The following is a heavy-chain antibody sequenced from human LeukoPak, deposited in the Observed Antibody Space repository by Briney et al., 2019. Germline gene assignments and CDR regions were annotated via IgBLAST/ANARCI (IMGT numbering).Heavy chain of an antibody. CDR1: GFTFSSYA. J-gene: IGHJ4*02. CDR2: ISYDGSNK. CDR3: ARAGFAQGGIYDILTGYYNQPVDY. V-gene: IGHV3-30*01. D-gene: IGHD3-9*01. Sequence: GGSLRLSCAASGFTFSSYAMHWVRQAPGKGLEWVAVISYDGSNKYYADSVKGRFTISRDNSKNTLYLQMNSLRAEDTAVYYCARAGFAQGGIYDILTGYYNQPVDYWGQGTLVTVSS.